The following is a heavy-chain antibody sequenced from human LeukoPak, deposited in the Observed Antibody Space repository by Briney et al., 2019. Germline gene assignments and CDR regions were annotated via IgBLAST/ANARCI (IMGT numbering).Heavy chain of an antibody. D-gene: IGHD3-22*01. CDR1: GGSISSYY. V-gene: IGHV4-4*07. CDR2: IYTSGST. J-gene: IGHJ4*02. CDR3: ARDSMIVPGYDLDYFDY. Sequence: PSGTLSLTCTVSGGSISSYYWSWIRQPAGKGLEWIGRIYTSGSTNYNPSRKSRVTMSVDTSKNQFTLKLSSVTAADTAGYYCARDSMIVPGYDLDYFDYWGQGTLVTVSS.